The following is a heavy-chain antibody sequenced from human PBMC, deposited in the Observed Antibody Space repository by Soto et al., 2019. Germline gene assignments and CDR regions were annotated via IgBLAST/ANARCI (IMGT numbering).Heavy chain of an antibody. CDR2: ISAYNGNT. CDR1: GYTLTSYG. CDR3: ARDKWHSSGYDNWFDP. Sequence: ASVKVSFKASGYTLTSYGISWVRQAPGQGLEWMGWISAYNGNTNYAQKLQGRVTMTTDTSTSTAYIEMRSLRSDDTAVYYCARDKWHSSGYDNWFDPWGQGTLVTVSS. D-gene: IGHD3-22*01. V-gene: IGHV1-18*04. J-gene: IGHJ5*02.